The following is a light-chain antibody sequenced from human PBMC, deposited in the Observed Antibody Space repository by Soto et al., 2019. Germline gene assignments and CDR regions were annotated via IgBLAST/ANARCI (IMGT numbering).Light chain of an antibody. Sequence: QPVLTQPPSASGTPGQRVTISCSGSSSNIGSNYVFWYQHLPGTAPKLLIYRNNQRPSGVPDRFSGSKSGTSASLAISGLRSEDETDYCCAAWDDSLSGVVFGGGTQLTVL. CDR2: RNN. CDR1: SSNIGSNY. CDR3: AAWDDSLSGVV. V-gene: IGLV1-47*01. J-gene: IGLJ2*01.